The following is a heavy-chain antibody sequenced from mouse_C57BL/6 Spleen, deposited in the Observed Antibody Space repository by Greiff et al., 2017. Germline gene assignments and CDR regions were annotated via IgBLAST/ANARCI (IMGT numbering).Heavy chain of an antibody. D-gene: IGHD2-4*01. CDR2: IDPSDSYT. CDR1: GYTFTSYW. V-gene: IGHV1-69*01. J-gene: IGHJ2*01. CDR3: ARILYDYDEDY. Sequence: QVQLKQSGAELVMPGASVKLSCKASGYTFTSYWMHWVKQRPGQGLEWIGEIDPSDSYTNYNQKFKGKSTLTVDKSSSTAYMQLSSLTSEDSAVYYCARILYDYDEDYWGQGTTLTVSS.